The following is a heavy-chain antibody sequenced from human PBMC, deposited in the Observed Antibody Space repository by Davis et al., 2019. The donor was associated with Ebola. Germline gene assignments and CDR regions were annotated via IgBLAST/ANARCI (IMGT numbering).Heavy chain of an antibody. CDR3: AKDPHATRIAGVLDY. J-gene: IGHJ4*02. D-gene: IGHD6-13*01. CDR1: GFTFSSYA. Sequence: GESLKISCAASGFTFSSYAMSWVRQAPGKGLEWVSAISGSGGSTYYADSVKGRFTISRDNSKNTLYLQMNSLRAEDTAVYYCAKDPHATRIAGVLDYWGQGTLVTVSS. V-gene: IGHV3-23*01. CDR2: ISGSGGST.